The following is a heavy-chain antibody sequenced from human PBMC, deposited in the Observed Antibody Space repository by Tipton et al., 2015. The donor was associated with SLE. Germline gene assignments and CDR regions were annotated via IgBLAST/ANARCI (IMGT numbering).Heavy chain of an antibody. CDR2: IYSGGST. J-gene: IGHJ4*02. CDR3: ARDSGYSSSAGGY. D-gene: IGHD6-6*01. CDR1: GFTVSSNY. Sequence: SLRLSCAASGFTVSSNYMNWVRQAPGKGLEWVSVIYSGGSTYYADSVKGRFTISRDNFKNTLYLQMNSLRAEDTAVYYCARDSGYSSSAGGYWGQGTLVTVSS. V-gene: IGHV3-53*01.